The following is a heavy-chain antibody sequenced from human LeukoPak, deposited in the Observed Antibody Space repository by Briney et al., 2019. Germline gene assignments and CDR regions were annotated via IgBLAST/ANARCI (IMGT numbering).Heavy chain of an antibody. CDR3: ARHGFYYASGPLFDY. D-gene: IGHD3-10*01. CDR2: IYYSGST. V-gene: IGHV4-39*01. J-gene: IGHJ4*02. Sequence: SETLSLTCIVSSDSINRNSNYWGWLRQPPGRELEWIGSIYYSGSTYYNPSLKSRVTISADASKNRFSLRLSSVTATDTAVYYCARHGFYYASGPLFDYWGQGILVTVSS. CDR1: SDSINRNSNY.